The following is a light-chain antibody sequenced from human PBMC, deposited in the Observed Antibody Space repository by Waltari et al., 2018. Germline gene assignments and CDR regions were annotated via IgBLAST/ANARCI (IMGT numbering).Light chain of an antibody. Sequence: QSALTQPASVSGSPGQSITISCTGTSSDLGGYDYVSWSQQHPSKAPKLLINEVTNRPSGVANRFTCAEFSYTAALAISGLRPEDEADYNFSSYTRQNAPSSVFETGTQVTIL. CDR2: EVT. CDR1: SSDLGGYDY. V-gene: IGLV2-14*01. CDR3: SSYTRQNAPSSV. J-gene: IGLJ1*01.